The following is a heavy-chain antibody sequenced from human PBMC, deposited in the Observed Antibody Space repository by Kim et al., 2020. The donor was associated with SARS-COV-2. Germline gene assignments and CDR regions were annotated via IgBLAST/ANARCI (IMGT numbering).Heavy chain of an antibody. J-gene: IGHJ4*02. Sequence: SSTTYADSVKGRFTISRDNPKNTLYLQMNSLRAEDTAVYYCARVGAGFDYWGQGTLVTVSS. D-gene: IGHD3-16*01. CDR3: ARVGAGFDY. CDR2: SST. V-gene: IGHV3-74*01.